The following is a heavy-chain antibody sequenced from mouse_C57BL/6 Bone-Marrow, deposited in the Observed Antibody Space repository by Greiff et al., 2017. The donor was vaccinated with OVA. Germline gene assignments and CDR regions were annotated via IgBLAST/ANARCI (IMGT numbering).Heavy chain of an antibody. CDR2: IHPNSGST. D-gene: IGHD2-5*01. CDR3: ARGGFYYSNYVGWYFDV. Sequence: QVQLQQPGAELVKPGASVKLSCKTSGYTFTSYWMHWVKQRPGQGLEWIGMIHPNSGSTNYNGKFKSKATLTVDKSSSTAYMQLSSLTSEDTAVYDCARGGFYYSNYVGWYFDVWGTGTTVTVSS. V-gene: IGHV1-64*01. J-gene: IGHJ1*03. CDR1: GYTFTSYW.